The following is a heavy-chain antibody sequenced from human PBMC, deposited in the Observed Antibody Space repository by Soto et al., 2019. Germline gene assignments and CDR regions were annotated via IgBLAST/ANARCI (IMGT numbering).Heavy chain of an antibody. D-gene: IGHD5-12*01. J-gene: IGHJ5*02. CDR1: SGSIDNVYW. CDR3: ARDPVDGYAFFDN. CDR2: TSHDGVT. V-gene: IGHV4-4*01. Sequence: SETLSLTCAVSSGSIDNVYWWSWVRQSPGKGLEWIGETSHDGVTNSNPSLNSRVTISVDMSEKQFSLKLTSVTAADTAVYWCARDPVDGYAFFDNWGQGALVTVSS.